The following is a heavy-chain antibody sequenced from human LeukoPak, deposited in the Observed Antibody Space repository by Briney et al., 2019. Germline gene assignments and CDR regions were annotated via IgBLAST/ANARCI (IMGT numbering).Heavy chain of an antibody. D-gene: IGHD1-1*01. CDR1: GFTFDDYA. Sequence: PGGSLRLSCAASGFTFDDYAMHWVRQAPGKGLEWVSGISWNSGSKGYADSVKGRFTISRDNAKNSLYLQMNSLRAEDMALYYCAKAGTNYYMDVWGKGTTVTVSS. V-gene: IGHV3-9*03. CDR2: ISWNSGSK. CDR3: AKAGTNYYMDV. J-gene: IGHJ6*03.